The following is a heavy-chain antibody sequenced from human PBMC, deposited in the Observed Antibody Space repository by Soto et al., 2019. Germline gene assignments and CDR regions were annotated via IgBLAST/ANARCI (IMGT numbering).Heavy chain of an antibody. J-gene: IGHJ4*02. CDR2: IIPIFGTA. Sequence: ASVKVSCKASGGTFSSYAISWVRQAPGQGLEWMGGIIPIFGTANYAQKFQGRVTITADESTSTAYMELSSLRSEDTAVYYCAVVDCISTSCLYYFDYWGQGTLVTVSS. CDR3: AVVDCISTSCLYYFDY. D-gene: IGHD2-2*01. CDR1: GGTFSSYA. V-gene: IGHV1-69*13.